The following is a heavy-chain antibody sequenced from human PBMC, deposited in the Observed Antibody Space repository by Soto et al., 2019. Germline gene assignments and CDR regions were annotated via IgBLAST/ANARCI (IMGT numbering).Heavy chain of an antibody. V-gene: IGHV1-69*01. J-gene: IGHJ4*02. D-gene: IGHD3-22*01. Sequence: QVQLVQSGAEVRKPGSSVKVSCKASGVTFSRHAISWVRQAPGQGLEWMGGIIPIFGTANQAQKFQGRVTIIADESTSTDYMELSSLRSEDTAMYYSARGWGYDSNDYYYAYWGQGTLVIVSS. CDR3: ARGWGYDSNDYYYAY. CDR2: IIPIFGTA. CDR1: GVTFSRHA.